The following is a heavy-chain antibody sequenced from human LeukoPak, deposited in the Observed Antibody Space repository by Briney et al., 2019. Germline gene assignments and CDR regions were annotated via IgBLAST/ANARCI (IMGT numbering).Heavy chain of an antibody. Sequence: SETLSLTCTVSGGSISSSSYYWGWLRQPPGKGLEWIGSIYYSGSTYYNPSLKSRVTISVDTSKNQFSLKLNSVTAADTAVYYCVKDSSRLDYWGQGTLVTVSS. CDR2: IYYSGST. CDR3: VKDSSRLDY. J-gene: IGHJ4*02. CDR1: GGSISSSSYY. D-gene: IGHD6-19*01. V-gene: IGHV4-39*01.